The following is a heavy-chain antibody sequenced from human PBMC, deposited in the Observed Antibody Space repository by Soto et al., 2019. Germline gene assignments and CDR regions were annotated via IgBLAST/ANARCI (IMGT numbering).Heavy chain of an antibody. CDR1: GFTFSSYS. Sequence: GGSLRLSCAASGFTFSSYSMNWVRQAPGKGLEWVSYISSSSSTIYYADSVKGRFTISRDNAKNSLYLQMNSLRDEDTAVYYWARDHKQWLVLPYESYDAFDIWGQGTMVTVSS. J-gene: IGHJ3*02. V-gene: IGHV3-48*02. D-gene: IGHD6-19*01. CDR2: ISSSSSTI. CDR3: ARDHKQWLVLPYESYDAFDI.